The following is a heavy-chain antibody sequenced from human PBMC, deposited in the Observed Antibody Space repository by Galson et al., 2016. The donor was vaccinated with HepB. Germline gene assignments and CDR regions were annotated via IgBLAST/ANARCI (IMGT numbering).Heavy chain of an antibody. Sequence: AVKVSCKASGYSFITKYLHWVRQAPGQGPEWMGLVNPSSGSTTYAQKFKGRLAMTSDTSTSTVYMELRSLRSEDAAVYFCGRGGDGYTYSYFDYWGQGTLVSVSS. CDR1: GYSFITKY. V-gene: IGHV1-46*01. D-gene: IGHD5-24*01. CDR2: VNPSSGST. CDR3: GRGGDGYTYSYFDY. J-gene: IGHJ4*02.